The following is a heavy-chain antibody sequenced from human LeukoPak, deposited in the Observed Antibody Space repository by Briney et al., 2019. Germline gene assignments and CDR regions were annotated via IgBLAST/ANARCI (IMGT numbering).Heavy chain of an antibody. D-gene: IGHD3-3*01. J-gene: IGHJ5*02. CDR3: ARARITIFGVVRGFDP. CDR1: GFTVSSNY. Sequence: GGSLRLSCAAPGFTVSSNYMSWVRQAPGKGLEWVSVIYSGGSTYYADSVKGRFTISRDNSKNTLYLQMNSLRAEDTAVYYCARARITIFGVVRGFDPWGQGTLVTVSS. V-gene: IGHV3-53*01. CDR2: IYSGGST.